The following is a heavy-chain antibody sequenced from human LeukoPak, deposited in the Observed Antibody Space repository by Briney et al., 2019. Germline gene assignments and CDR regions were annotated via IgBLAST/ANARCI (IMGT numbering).Heavy chain of an antibody. CDR3: ARVREYYDFWSGYYKSYYFDY. D-gene: IGHD3-3*01. Sequence: PSDTLSLTCTVSGGSISSGSYYWSWIRQPAGKGLEWIGRIYTSGSTNYNPSLKSRVTMSVDTSKNQFSLKLSSVTAADTAVYYCARVREYYDFWSGYYKSYYFDYWGQGTLVTVSS. CDR1: GGSISSGSYY. J-gene: IGHJ4*02. V-gene: IGHV4-61*02. CDR2: IYTSGST.